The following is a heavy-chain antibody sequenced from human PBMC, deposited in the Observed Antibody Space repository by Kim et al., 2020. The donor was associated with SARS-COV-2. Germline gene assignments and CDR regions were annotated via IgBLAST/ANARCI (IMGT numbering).Heavy chain of an antibody. J-gene: IGHJ5*02. D-gene: IGHD6-13*01. V-gene: IGHV4-59*01. Sequence: TPSLKSRVTISVDTSKNQFSLKLSSVTAADTAVYYCARASIAAAGRWFDPWGQGTLVTVSS. CDR3: ARASIAAAGRWFDP.